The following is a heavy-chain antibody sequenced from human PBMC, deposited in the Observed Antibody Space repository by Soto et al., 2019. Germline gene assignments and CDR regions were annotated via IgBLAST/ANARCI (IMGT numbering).Heavy chain of an antibody. V-gene: IGHV3-30-3*01. D-gene: IGHD3-16*01. J-gene: IGHJ5*02. Sequence: QVQLVESGGGVVQPGRSLRLSCAASGFTFSSYAMHWVRQAPGKGLEWVAVISYDGSNKYYADSVKGRFTISRDNSKNTLDLQMNSLRAEDTAVYYCARDMISGFDPWGQGTLVTVSS. CDR2: ISYDGSNK. CDR1: GFTFSSYA. CDR3: ARDMISGFDP.